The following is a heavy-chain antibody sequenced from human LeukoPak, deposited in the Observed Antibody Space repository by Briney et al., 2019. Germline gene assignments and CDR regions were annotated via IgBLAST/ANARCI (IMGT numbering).Heavy chain of an antibody. CDR2: VSGSGGST. CDR3: AKAIFIAAADAFDY. CDR1: GFTLSSYA. D-gene: IGHD6-13*01. V-gene: IGHV3-23*01. J-gene: IGHJ4*02. Sequence: GASLRLSCAASGFTLSSYAMSWVRQAPGKGLEWVSAVSGSGGSTYYADSVKGRFTISRDNSKNTLYLQMNSLRAEDTAVYYCAKAIFIAAADAFDYWGQGTLVTVSS.